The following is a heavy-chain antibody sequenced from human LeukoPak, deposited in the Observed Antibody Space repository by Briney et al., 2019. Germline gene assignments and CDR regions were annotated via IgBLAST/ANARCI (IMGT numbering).Heavy chain of an antibody. J-gene: IGHJ3*02. Sequence: GSVTVSCKASGYTFSRYGITWVRQAPGQGLEWMGWITAYDGNTNFAQNFQGRVTMTTETSPTPPYMQLRSLTSDDTAVYYCATQSFIAGDNWNYVLNGDDALDIWGQGTMVTVSS. CDR3: ATQSFIAGDNWNYVLNGDDALDI. CDR2: ITAYDGNT. CDR1: GYTFSRYG. D-gene: IGHD1-7*01. V-gene: IGHV1-18*01.